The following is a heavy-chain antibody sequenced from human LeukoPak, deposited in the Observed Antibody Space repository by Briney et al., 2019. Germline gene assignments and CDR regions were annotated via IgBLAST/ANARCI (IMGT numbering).Heavy chain of an antibody. J-gene: IGHJ4*02. CDR2: ISGSGGST. D-gene: IGHD4-23*01. CDR1: GFTFSSYA. CDR3: AKRGYGGNPHGDYFDY. Sequence: PGGSLRLSCAASGFTFSSYAMSWVRQAPGKGLEWVSAISGSGGSTYYADSVKGRFTISRDNSKNTLYLQMNSLRAEDTAVYYRAKRGYGGNPHGDYFDYWGQGTLVTVSS. V-gene: IGHV3-23*01.